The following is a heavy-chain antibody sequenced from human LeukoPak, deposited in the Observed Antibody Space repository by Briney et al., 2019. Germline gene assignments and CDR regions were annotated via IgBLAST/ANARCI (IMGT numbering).Heavy chain of an antibody. Sequence: ASVKVSCKASGYTFTSYGISWVRQAPGQGLEWMGWISAYNGNTNYAQKLQGRVTMTTDTSTSTASTELRSLRSDDTAVYYCARDARRLSSSWDYWGQGTLVTVSS. D-gene: IGHD6-13*01. CDR3: ARDARRLSSSWDY. CDR2: ISAYNGNT. J-gene: IGHJ4*02. CDR1: GYTFTSYG. V-gene: IGHV1-18*01.